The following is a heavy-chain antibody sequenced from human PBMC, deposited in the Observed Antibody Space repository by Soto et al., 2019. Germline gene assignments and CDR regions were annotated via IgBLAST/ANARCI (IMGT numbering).Heavy chain of an antibody. J-gene: IGHJ6*02. CDR1: GYTVSSNY. CDR3: ARDRDYYYDGMDL. CDR2: LYSDVSK. V-gene: IGHV3-66*01. Sequence: EVQMVESGGGLVQPGVHLILFCAASGYTVSSNYMGWVRQAPGKGLDWVPILYSDVSKYYADSVKGRFTSSRDNSTDTLYLQMISLRAEDTALYDFARDRDYYYDGMDLWCQGTTVTVSS.